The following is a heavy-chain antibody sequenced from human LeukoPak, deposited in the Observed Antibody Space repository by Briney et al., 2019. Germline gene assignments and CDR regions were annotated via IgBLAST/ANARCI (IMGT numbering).Heavy chain of an antibody. D-gene: IGHD3-10*01. CDR3: ARDYPPYYYGSGSYHYGMDV. Sequence: GGSLRLSCAASGFTVSSNYMSWVRQAPGKGLEWVSVIYSGGSTYYADSVKGRFTISRDNSKNTLYLQMNSLRAEDTAVYYCARDYPPYYYGSGSYHYGMDVWGKGTTVTVSS. CDR1: GFTVSSNY. V-gene: IGHV3-53*01. CDR2: IYSGGST. J-gene: IGHJ6*04.